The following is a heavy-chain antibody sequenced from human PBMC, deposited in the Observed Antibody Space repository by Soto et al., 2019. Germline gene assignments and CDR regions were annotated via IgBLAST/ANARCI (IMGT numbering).Heavy chain of an antibody. Sequence: GGSLRLSCAASGFTFSSYAMSWVRQAPGKGLEWVSTISGSGGSTSYADSVRGRFTISRDDSKSTLYLQMNSLRVEDTAVYYCAKLPLAAAGTTDFYYYMDVWGKGTTVTVSS. V-gene: IGHV3-23*01. D-gene: IGHD6-13*01. J-gene: IGHJ6*03. CDR2: ISGSGGST. CDR3: AKLPLAAAGTTDFYYYMDV. CDR1: GFTFSSYA.